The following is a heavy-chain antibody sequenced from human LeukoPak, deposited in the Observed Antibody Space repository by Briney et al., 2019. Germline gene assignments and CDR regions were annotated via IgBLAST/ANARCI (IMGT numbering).Heavy chain of an antibody. J-gene: IGHJ4*03. V-gene: IGHV3-30*02. CDR1: GFTFSSYG. D-gene: IGHD2-2*01. Sequence: PGGSLRLSCAASGFTFSSYGMHWVRQAPGKGLEWVAFIRYDGSNKYYADSVKGRFTISRDNSKNTLYLQMNSLRAEDTAVYYCAREGSTSWEYYFDYWGQGTTVTVSS. CDR2: IRYDGSNK. CDR3: AREGSTSWEYYFDY.